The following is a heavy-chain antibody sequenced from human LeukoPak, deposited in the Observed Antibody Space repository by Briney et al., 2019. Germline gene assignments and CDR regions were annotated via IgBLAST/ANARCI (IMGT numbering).Heavy chain of an antibody. CDR2: IYPDDSDA. CDR1: GYSFTNYW. V-gene: IGHV5-51*01. J-gene: IGHJ4*02. CDR3: SRQGCTTTSCHTIDS. Sequence: GESLKISCKASGYSFTNYWIGWVRQMPGKGLEWMGIIYPDDSDARRSPSFQGQVTNSADKSISTAYLQWSSLKASDTAMYYCSRQGCTTTSCHTIDSWGQGTLVTVSS. D-gene: IGHD2-2*02.